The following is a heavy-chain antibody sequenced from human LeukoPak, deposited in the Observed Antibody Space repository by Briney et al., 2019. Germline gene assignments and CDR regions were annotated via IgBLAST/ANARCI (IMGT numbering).Heavy chain of an antibody. V-gene: IGHV3-21*01. Sequence: GGSLRLSCAASGFIFSNSAMNWVRQAPGKGLEWVSSISGSSTYIYYADSVKGRFTISRDNAKNSLYLQMNSLRAEDTAIYYCARGSEWSSGVSDYWGQGTLVTVSS. CDR1: GFIFSNSA. CDR2: ISGSSTYI. J-gene: IGHJ4*02. CDR3: ARGSEWSSGVSDY. D-gene: IGHD3-3*01.